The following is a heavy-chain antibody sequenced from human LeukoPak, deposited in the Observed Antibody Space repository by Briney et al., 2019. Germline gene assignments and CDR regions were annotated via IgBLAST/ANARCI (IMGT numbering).Heavy chain of an antibody. J-gene: IGHJ5*02. CDR2: IYHSGST. D-gene: IGHD6-25*01. CDR3: AREAAGQWFDP. V-gene: IGHV4-4*01. Sequence: SETLSLTCAVSGDSISSRNWWTWVRQPPGKGLQWIGEIYHSGSTNYNPSLKSRVTMSLDKSKNQFSLKLTSVTAADTAVYCGAREAAGQWFDPGGQGTLVTVSS. CDR1: GDSISSRNW.